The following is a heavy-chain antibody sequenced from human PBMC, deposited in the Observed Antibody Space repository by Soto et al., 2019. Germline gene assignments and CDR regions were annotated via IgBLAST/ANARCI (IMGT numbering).Heavy chain of an antibody. J-gene: IGHJ4*02. D-gene: IGHD2-15*01. Sequence: ASVKVSCKASGYTFSGFYMHWVRQAPGQGLEWMGWINPNSGGTKSAEKFQGRVTMTKNTLYLEMSSLGAEDTAVYYCAKGGGSCCFDCWGQGTLVTVSS. V-gene: IGHV1-2*02. CDR2: INPNSGGT. CDR3: AKGGGSCCFDC. CDR1: GYTFSGFY.